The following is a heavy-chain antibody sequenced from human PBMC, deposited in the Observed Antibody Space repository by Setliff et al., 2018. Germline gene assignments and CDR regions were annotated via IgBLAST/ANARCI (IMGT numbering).Heavy chain of an antibody. D-gene: IGHD5-12*01. CDR3: ARSEGRRDGYNW. CDR2: INHTGST. Sequence: SETLSLTCAVYGGSFSDYNWSWIRQPPGKGLEWIGEINHTGSTNYNPSLKSRVTISVDTSKNQFSLKLSSVTAADTAVYYCARSEGRRDGYNWWGQGTLVTVSS. V-gene: IGHV4-34*01. CDR1: GGSFSDYN. J-gene: IGHJ4*02.